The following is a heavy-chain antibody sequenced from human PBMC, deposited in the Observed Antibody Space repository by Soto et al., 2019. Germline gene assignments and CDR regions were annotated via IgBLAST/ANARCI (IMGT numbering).Heavy chain of an antibody. V-gene: IGHV1-8*01. CDR3: ARLTHSSGYDY. Sequence: QVQLVQSGAEVKKPGASVKVSCKASGYTFTSYDSNWVRQATGQGLKWMGWMNPNSGNTGYAQKFQGRVTMTRNTSIRTAHMELSSRRSEDTAVYYCARLTHSSGYDYWGQGTLVTVSS. CDR2: MNPNSGNT. D-gene: IGHD6-19*01. J-gene: IGHJ4*02. CDR1: GYTFTSYD.